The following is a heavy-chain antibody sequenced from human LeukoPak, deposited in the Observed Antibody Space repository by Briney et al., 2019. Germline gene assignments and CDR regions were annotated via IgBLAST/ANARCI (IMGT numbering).Heavy chain of an antibody. CDR3: ASPGSVGDTGMPDY. D-gene: IGHD5-18*01. J-gene: IGHJ4*02. CDR2: IKQDGSEK. CDR1: GFTFSSYW. Sequence: PGGSLRLSCAASGFTFSSYWMSWVRQAPGKGLEWVANIKQDGSEKYYVDSVKGRFTISRDNAKKPLYLHMNSLRAEDTAVYYCASPGSVGDTGMPDYWGQGTLVTVSS. V-gene: IGHV3-7*01.